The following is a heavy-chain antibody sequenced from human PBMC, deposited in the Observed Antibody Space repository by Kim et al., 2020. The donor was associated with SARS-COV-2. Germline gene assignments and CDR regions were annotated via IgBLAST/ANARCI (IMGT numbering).Heavy chain of an antibody. CDR2: GSEK. D-gene: IGHD3-16*01. CDR3: VAGGTYLGV. V-gene: IGHV3-7*01. Sequence: GSEKCYVDSVKGRFTISRDNARNSLYLQMDNLRAEDTAVYYCVAGGTYLGVWGQGTLVTVSS. J-gene: IGHJ4*02.